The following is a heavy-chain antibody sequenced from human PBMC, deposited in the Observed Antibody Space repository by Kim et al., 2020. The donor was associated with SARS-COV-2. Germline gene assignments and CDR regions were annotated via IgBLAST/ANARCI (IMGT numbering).Heavy chain of an antibody. Sequence: GESLKISCRGSGYSFTSYWINWVRQMPGKGLEWMGRIDPGYSYTNYSPSFQGHVTISADTSISTAYLQWSSLKASDTAMYYCARGYDFWSGGNWFDPWGQGTLVTVSS. CDR3: ARGYDFWSGGNWFDP. CDR2: IDPGYSYT. D-gene: IGHD3-3*01. CDR1: GYSFTSYW. V-gene: IGHV5-10-1*01. J-gene: IGHJ5*02.